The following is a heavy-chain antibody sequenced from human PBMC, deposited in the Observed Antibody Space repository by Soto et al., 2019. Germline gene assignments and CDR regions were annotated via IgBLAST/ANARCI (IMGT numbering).Heavy chain of an antibody. J-gene: IGHJ4*02. D-gene: IGHD5-12*01. CDR1: GGPISSYY. Sequence: SETLSLTCTVSGGPISSYYWSWIRQPPGKGLEWIGYIYYSGSTNYNPSLKSRVTISVDTSKNQFSLKLSSVTAADTAVYYCARDGTDSGYDSTILVWGQGTLVTVS. CDR2: IYYSGST. V-gene: IGHV4-59*01. CDR3: ARDGTDSGYDSTILV.